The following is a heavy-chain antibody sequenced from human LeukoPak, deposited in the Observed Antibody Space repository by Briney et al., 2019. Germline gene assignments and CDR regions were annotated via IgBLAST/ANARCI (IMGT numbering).Heavy chain of an antibody. CDR3: ARAGKYWNYVTSPEQNAFDI. J-gene: IGHJ3*02. Sequence: GASVKVSCKASGYTFTTYYIQWVRQAPGQRLEWLGIINPTTGSTTYAQKFQGRVTMTRDMSTGTVYMEVSSLRSEDTAVYYCARAGKYWNYVTSPEQNAFDIWGQGTMVTVSS. CDR1: GYTFTTYY. D-gene: IGHD1-7*01. CDR2: INPTTGST. V-gene: IGHV1-46*01.